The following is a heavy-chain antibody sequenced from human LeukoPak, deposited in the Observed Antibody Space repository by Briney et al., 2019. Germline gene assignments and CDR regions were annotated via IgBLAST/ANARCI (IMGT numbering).Heavy chain of an antibody. CDR2: ISAYNGNT. D-gene: IGHD3-10*01. CDR1: GYTFTSYG. CDR3: ARDTPGYYGSGSYSWFDP. Sequence: ASVKVSCKASGYTFTSYGISWVRQAPGQGLEWMGWISAYNGNTNYAQKLQGRVTMTTDTSTSTAYMELRSLRSDDTAVYYCARDTPGYYGSGSYSWFDPWGQGTLVTVSP. J-gene: IGHJ5*02. V-gene: IGHV1-18*01.